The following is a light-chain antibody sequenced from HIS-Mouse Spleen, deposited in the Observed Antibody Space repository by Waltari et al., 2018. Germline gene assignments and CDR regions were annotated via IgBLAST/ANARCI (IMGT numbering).Light chain of an antibody. CDR3: SSYAGSNNYV. V-gene: IGLV2-8*01. J-gene: IGLJ1*01. CDR1: SSDVGGYNY. CDR2: EVS. Sequence: QSALTQPPSASGSPGQSVTISCTVTSSDVGGYNYVSWYQQHPGKAPKLMIYEVSKRPAGVPDRFSGSKSGNTASLTVSGLQAEDEADYYCSSYAGSNNYVLGTGTKVTVL.